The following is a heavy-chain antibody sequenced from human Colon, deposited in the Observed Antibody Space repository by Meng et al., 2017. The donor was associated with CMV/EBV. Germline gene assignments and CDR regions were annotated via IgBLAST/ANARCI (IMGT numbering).Heavy chain of an antibody. CDR3: ARGSYLGTFDY. V-gene: IGHV1-18*01. CDR1: GYTFTSSG. J-gene: IGHJ4*02. Sequence: ASVKVSCKPSGYTFTSSGISWVRQAPGQGLEWMGWITAYNGNRNYAERFQDRATMTTDAATNTTQMELRSLRSDDTAMYYCARGSYLGTFDYWGQGTLVTVSS. CDR2: ITAYNGNR. D-gene: IGHD2/OR15-2a*01.